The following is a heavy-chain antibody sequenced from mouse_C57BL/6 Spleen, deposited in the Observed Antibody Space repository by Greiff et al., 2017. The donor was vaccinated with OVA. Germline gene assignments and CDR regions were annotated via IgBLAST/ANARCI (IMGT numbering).Heavy chain of an antibody. CDR3: AVYGSSGYFDV. CDR1: GYTFTSYW. Sequence: QVQLQQPGAELVKPGASVKLSCKASGYTFTSYWMHWVKQRPGQGLEWIGMIHPNSGSTNYNEKFKSKATLTIDKSSSTAYMQLSSLTSEDSAVYYCAVYGSSGYFDVWGTGTTVTVSS. CDR2: IHPNSGST. J-gene: IGHJ1*03. V-gene: IGHV1-64*01. D-gene: IGHD1-1*01.